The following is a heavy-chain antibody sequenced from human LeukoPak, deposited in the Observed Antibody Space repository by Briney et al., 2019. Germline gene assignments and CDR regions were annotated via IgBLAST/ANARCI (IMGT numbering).Heavy chain of an antibody. CDR3: AKDREYSSSD. J-gene: IGHJ4*02. CDR1: EFTFSSYG. V-gene: IGHV3-30*02. D-gene: IGHD6-6*01. CDR2: IRYDGSSK. Sequence: GGSLRLSCAASEFTFSSYGMNWVRQAPGKGLEWVAFIRYDGSSKYCADSVKGRFTISRDNSKNTLYLQMNSLRAEDTAVYYCAKDREYSSSDWGQGTLVTVSS.